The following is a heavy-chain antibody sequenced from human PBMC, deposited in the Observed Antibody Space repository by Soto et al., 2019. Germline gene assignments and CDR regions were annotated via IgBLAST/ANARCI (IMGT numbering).Heavy chain of an antibody. J-gene: IGHJ6*02. V-gene: IGHV4-59*01. D-gene: IGHD1-7*01. CDR1: GGSISSYY. Sequence: SETLSLTGTGSGGSISSYYWGWIRQPPGKGLEWIGYIYYSGSINYNPSLKSRVTISVDTSKNQFSLELSSVTAADTAVYYCARSPWNYVVSHYYYGMDVWGQGTTVTVSS. CDR2: IYYSGSI. CDR3: ARSPWNYVVSHYYYGMDV.